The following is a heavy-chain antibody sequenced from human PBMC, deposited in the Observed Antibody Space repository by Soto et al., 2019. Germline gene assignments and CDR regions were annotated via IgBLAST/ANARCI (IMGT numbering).Heavy chain of an antibody. J-gene: IGHJ4*02. D-gene: IGHD4-17*01. Sequence: QVQLVQSGAEVKKPGSSVKVSCKASGGTFSSYTISWVRQAPGQGLEWMGRIIRILGIANYAQKFQGRVTITADKSTSTAYMELSSLRSEDTAVYYCAKDYGDYAGYWGQGTLVTVSS. V-gene: IGHV1-69*08. CDR3: AKDYGDYAGY. CDR2: IIRILGIA. CDR1: GGTFSSYT.